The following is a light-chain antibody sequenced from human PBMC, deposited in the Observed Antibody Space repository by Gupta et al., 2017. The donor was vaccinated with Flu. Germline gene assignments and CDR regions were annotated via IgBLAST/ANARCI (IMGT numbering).Light chain of an antibody. J-gene: IGKJ2*01. CDR3: QQYSNWPPYT. V-gene: IGKV3-15*01. Sequence: ATLSVSPGERATLSCRASQSVSSNVAWYQQKPGQAPRLLIYGASNRATGIPARFSGSGSGTDFTLTISSLQSEDFAVYYCQQYSNWPPYTFGQGTKLEI. CDR1: QSVSSN. CDR2: GAS.